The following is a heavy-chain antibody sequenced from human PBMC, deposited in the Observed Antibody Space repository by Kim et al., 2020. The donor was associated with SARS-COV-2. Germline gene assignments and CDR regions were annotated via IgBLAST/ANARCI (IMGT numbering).Heavy chain of an antibody. CDR2: INHSGST. J-gene: IGHJ6*03. CDR1: GESFSDYY. CDR3: ARGRIGVVPAAILGLEPFWNNYYMVV. Sequence: SETLSLTCAVYGESFSDYYWSWIRQPPGKGLEWIGEINHSGSTNYNPSLKSRVTISVDTSKNQFSLKVTSLTAADTAVYYCARGRIGVVPAAILGLEPFWNNYYMVVWGRGATVTVSS. D-gene: IGHD2-2*02. V-gene: IGHV4-34*01.